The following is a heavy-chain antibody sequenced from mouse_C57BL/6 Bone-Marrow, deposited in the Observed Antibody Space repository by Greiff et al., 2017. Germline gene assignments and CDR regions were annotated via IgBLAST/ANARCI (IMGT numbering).Heavy chain of an antibody. V-gene: IGHV1-82*01. D-gene: IGHD2-4*01. J-gene: IGHJ3*01. CDR2: IYPGDGDT. Sequence: VQLQQSGPELVKPGASVKISCKASGYAFSSSWMNWVKQRPGKGLEWIGRIYPGDGDTNYNGKFKGKATLTADKSSSTAYMQLSSLTSEDSAVYFCARDYDGAPGFAYWGQGTLVTVSA. CDR1: GYAFSSSW. CDR3: ARDYDGAPGFAY.